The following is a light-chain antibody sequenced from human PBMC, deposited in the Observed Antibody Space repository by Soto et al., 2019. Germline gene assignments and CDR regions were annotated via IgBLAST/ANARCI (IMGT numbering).Light chain of an antibody. CDR2: DVN. CDR1: GSDVGGYNY. J-gene: IGLJ1*01. Sequence: QSVLTQPASVSGSPGQSITVSCTGTGSDVGGYNYVSWYQQYPGQAPKLMIYDVNKRPSGVSNRFSGSKSGNTASLTISGLQVDDEADYYCSSYTSTNALVFGVGTKLTVL. V-gene: IGLV2-14*03. CDR3: SSYTSTNALV.